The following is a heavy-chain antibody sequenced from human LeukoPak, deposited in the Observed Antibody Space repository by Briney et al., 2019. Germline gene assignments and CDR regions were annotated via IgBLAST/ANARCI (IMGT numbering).Heavy chain of an antibody. CDR3: ARAWYSGDR. V-gene: IGHV4-61*02. CDR1: GGSISSGFYY. J-gene: IGHJ4*02. Sequence: SETLSLTCTASGGSISSGFYYWSWIRQPAGKGLEWIGRIYTSGSTNYNPSLKSRVTISVDTSKNQFSLKLSSVTAADTAVYYCARAWYSGDRWGQGTLVTVSS. D-gene: IGHD1-26*01. CDR2: IYTSGST.